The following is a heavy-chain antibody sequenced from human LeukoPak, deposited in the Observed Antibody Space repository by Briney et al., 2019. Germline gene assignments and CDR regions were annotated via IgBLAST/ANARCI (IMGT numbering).Heavy chain of an antibody. CDR3: AKGEVSSGWPTPFDY. J-gene: IGHJ4*02. Sequence: GGSLRLSCEASGFTFSNYGMHWVRQAPGKGLEWVAVIWYDGSNKYYADSVKGRFTISRDNSKNTLYLQMNSLRAEDTAVYYCAKGEVSSGWPTPFDYWGQGTLVTVSS. CDR2: IWYDGSNK. D-gene: IGHD6-19*01. V-gene: IGHV3-33*06. CDR1: GFTFSNYG.